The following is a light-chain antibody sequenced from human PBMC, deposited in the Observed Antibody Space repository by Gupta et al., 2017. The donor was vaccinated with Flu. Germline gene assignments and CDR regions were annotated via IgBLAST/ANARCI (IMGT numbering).Light chain of an antibody. CDR3: SSYTSATTLV. CDR2: EVS. CDR1: SSDVGAYNY. Sequence: QSALTQPASVSGSPGQSITISCTGTSSDVGAYNYVSWYQQHPGKAPKLIIYEVSSRPSGVSHRFSGSKSGNTASLTISGLQAEDEADYYCSSYTSATTLVFGGGTKLTVL. V-gene: IGLV2-14*03. J-gene: IGLJ3*02.